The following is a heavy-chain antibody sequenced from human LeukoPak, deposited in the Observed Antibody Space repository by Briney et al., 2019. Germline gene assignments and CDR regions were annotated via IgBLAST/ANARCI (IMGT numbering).Heavy chain of an antibody. V-gene: IGHV1-18*01. CDR1: GYTFTSYG. Sequence: ASVKVSCKASGYTFTSYGISWVRQAPGQGLEWMGWISAYNGNTNYAQKLQGRVAMTTDTSTSTAYMELRGLRSDDTAVYYCAGDRRGEYFQHWGQGTLVTVSS. CDR3: AGDRRGEYFQH. J-gene: IGHJ1*01. CDR2: ISAYNGNT.